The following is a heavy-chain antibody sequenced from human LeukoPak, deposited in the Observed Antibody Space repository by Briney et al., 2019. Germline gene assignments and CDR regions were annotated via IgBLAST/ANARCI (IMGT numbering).Heavy chain of an antibody. J-gene: IGHJ2*01. Sequence: GFLRLSCAASGFTFSSYGMSWVRQAPGKGLEWVSAISGSGGSTYYADSVKGRFTISRDNSKNTLYLQMNSLRAEDTAVYYCAKDGYYDSSAYYYVRYFDLWGRGTLVTVSS. V-gene: IGHV3-23*01. D-gene: IGHD3-22*01. CDR2: ISGSGGST. CDR3: AKDGYYDSSAYYYVRYFDL. CDR1: GFTFSSYG.